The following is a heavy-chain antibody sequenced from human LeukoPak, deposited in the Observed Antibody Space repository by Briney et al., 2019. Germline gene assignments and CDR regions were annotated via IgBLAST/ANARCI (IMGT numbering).Heavy chain of an antibody. D-gene: IGHD3-22*01. J-gene: IGHJ4*02. V-gene: IGHV1-69*13. CDR3: ASIEDYYDSSGPGGTFDY. CDR1: GGTFSSYA. CDR2: IIPIFGTA. Sequence: ASVKVSCKASGGTFSSYAISWVRQAPGQGLEWMGGIIPIFGTANYAQKFQGRVTITADESTSTAYMELSSLRSEDTAVYYCASIEDYYDSSGPGGTFDYWGQGTLVTVSS.